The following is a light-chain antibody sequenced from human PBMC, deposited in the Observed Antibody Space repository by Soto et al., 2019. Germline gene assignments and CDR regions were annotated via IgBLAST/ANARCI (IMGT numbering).Light chain of an antibody. CDR3: RSYTSSSTLV. V-gene: IGLV2-18*02. CDR2: EVS. J-gene: IGLJ2*01. Sequence: QSALTHPPSVSGSPGQSVTISCTGTSSDFGSYNRVSWYQQPPGTAPKLMIYEVSNRPSGVPDRFSGSKSGNTASLTISGLQAEDEADYYCRSYTSSSTLVFGGGTKLTVL. CDR1: SSDFGSYNR.